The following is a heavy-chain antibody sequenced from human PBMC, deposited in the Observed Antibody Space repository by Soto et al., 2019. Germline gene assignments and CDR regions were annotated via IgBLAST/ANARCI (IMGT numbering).Heavy chain of an antibody. CDR3: ARDPWNYYDSKGDDAFDI. CDR1: GFTFSSYW. D-gene: IGHD3-22*01. J-gene: IGHJ3*02. Sequence: EVQLVESGGGLVQPGGSLRLSCAASGFTFSSYWMHWVRQAPGKGLVWVSRINSDGSSTSYADSVKGRFTISRDNAKNTLYLQMNSLRAEDTAVYYCARDPWNYYDSKGDDAFDIWGQGTMVTVPS. V-gene: IGHV3-74*01. CDR2: INSDGSST.